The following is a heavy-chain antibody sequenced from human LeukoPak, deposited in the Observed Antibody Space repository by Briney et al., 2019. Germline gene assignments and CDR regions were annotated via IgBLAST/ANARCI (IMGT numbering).Heavy chain of an antibody. Sequence: SETLSLTCTVSGGSISSYYWSWIRQPAGKGLEWIGRIYTSGSTNYNPSLKSRVTMSVDTSKNQLSLKLSSVTAADTAAYYCARESITMVRGVIIRSFDAFDIWGQGTMVTVSS. CDR3: ARESITMVRGVIIRSFDAFDI. CDR1: GGSISSYY. J-gene: IGHJ3*02. D-gene: IGHD3-10*01. CDR2: IYTSGST. V-gene: IGHV4-4*07.